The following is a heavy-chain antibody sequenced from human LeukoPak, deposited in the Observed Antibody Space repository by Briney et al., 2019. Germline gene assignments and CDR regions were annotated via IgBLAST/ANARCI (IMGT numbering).Heavy chain of an antibody. J-gene: IGHJ4*02. CDR2: VYPADSDT. V-gene: IGHV5-51*01. Sequence: GESLKISCKGSGYTFTSYWIGWVRQMPGKRLESMGIVYPADSDTRYSPSFQGQVTISADKSISTAYLQWSSLKASDTAMYYCARVYSSFDYWAQGTLVTVSS. CDR3: ARVYSSFDY. D-gene: IGHD6-13*01. CDR1: GYTFTSYW.